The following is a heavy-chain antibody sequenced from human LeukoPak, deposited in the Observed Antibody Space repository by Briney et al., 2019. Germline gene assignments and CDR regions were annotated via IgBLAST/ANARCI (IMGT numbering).Heavy chain of an antibody. J-gene: IGHJ5*02. V-gene: IGHV4-30-4*07. CDR3: ARQIRRYFDWLLSPHNWFDP. CDR2: IYDSGST. D-gene: IGHD3-9*01. Sequence: SETLSLTCAVSDDSISSGGYSWSWIRQPPGKGLEWIGYIYDSGSTYYNPSLKSRLTISIDMSKNQFSLKLSSVTAADTAVYYCARQIRRYFDWLLSPHNWFDPWGQGTLVTVSS. CDR1: DDSISSGGYS.